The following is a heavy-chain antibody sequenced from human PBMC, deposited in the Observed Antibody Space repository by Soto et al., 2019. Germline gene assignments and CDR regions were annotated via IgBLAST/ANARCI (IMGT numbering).Heavy chain of an antibody. Sequence: QVQLVQSGAEVKKPGSSVKVSCKASGGTLSRSAISWVRQAPGQGLEWMGGIIPIFGPAIYAQKFRGRVSIIADESTRTAYMEMSSLRSEYTAVYYCGTGSSCTKVESWGQGTLVTVSS. D-gene: IGHD6-13*01. CDR2: IIPIFGPA. J-gene: IGHJ4*02. CDR3: GTGSSCTKVES. CDR1: GGTLSRSA. V-gene: IGHV1-69*01.